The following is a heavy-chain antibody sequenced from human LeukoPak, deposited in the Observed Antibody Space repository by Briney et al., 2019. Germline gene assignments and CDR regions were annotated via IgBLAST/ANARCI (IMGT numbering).Heavy chain of an antibody. D-gene: IGHD2-21*01. CDR3: ARLWRWLFRIDY. Sequence: SETLSLTCTVSGGSISSSSYYWGWIRQPPGEGLEWIGSIYYSGSTYYNPSLKSRVTISIDTSKNQFSLKLNSVTAADTAVYYCARLWRWLFRIDYWGQGTLVTVSS. CDR2: IYYSGST. CDR1: GGSISSSSYY. J-gene: IGHJ4*02. V-gene: IGHV4-39*01.